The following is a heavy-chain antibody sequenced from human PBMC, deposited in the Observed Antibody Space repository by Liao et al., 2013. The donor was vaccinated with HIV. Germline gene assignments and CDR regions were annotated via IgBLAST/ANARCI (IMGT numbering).Heavy chain of an antibody. J-gene: IGHJ4*02. V-gene: IGHV4-30-4*08. D-gene: IGHD3-22*01. CDR2: IYDSGST. Sequence: QVQLQESGPGLVKASQTLSLTCRVSGGSISSGDHYWSWIRQPPGKGLEWIGYIYDSGSTYYNPSLKSRVTISIETSKNQFSLRLSSVTAADTAVYYCATAGDTSGYYWAALDSWGQGTLVTVSS. CDR3: ATAGDTSGYYWAALDS. CDR1: GGSISSGDHY.